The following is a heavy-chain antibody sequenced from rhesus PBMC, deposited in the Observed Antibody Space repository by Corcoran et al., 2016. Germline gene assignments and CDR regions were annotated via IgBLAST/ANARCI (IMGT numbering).Heavy chain of an antibody. CDR3: ARRGTTITGLGH. D-gene: IGHD3-40*01. CDR2: ITYSAST. V-gene: IGHV4-122*02. J-gene: IGHJ4*01. CDR1: GGSISSGYYY. Sequence: QVQLQESGPGLVKPSETLSLTCAVSGGSISSGYYYWSWIRQPPGKGLEWIGYITYSASTSYNPSLKSRVTISRDTSKNQVSLKLSSVTAADTAVYYCARRGTTITGLGHWGQGVLVTVSS.